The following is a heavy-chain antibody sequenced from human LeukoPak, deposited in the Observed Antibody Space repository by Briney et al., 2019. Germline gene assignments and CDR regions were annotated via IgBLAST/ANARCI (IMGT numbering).Heavy chain of an antibody. J-gene: IGHJ5*02. CDR1: GGSFRGYY. CDR2: INHSGST. V-gene: IGHV4-34*01. CDR3: ARGQVPLLWFGEPWLDP. D-gene: IGHD3-10*01. Sequence: PSETLSLTCAVYGGSFRGYYWSWIRQPPGKGLEWIGEINHSGSTNYNPSLKSRVTISVDTSKNQFSLKLSSVTAADTAVYYCARGQVPLLWFGEPWLDPWGQGTLATVSS.